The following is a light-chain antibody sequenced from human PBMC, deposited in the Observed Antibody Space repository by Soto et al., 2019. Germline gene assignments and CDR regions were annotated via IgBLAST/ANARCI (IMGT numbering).Light chain of an antibody. CDR2: GAS. V-gene: IGKV3-15*01. CDR3: QQYDIWPPT. CDR1: QSVSTN. J-gene: IGKJ1*01. Sequence: EIVMTQSPAILSVSPGERATLSCRASQSVSTNLARFQQKPGQTPRLLFNGASTRATGIPARFTGSGSGTEFILTISSLQSEDFAVYYCQQYDIWPPTFGQGTKVDIK.